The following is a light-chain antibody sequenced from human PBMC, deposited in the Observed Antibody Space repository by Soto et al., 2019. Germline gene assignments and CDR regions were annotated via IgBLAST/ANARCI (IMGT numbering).Light chain of an antibody. J-gene: IGKJ5*01. CDR2: GAS. CDR3: QQYNNWSPT. V-gene: IGKV3-15*01. Sequence: EIVMTQSPATLSVSPGERATLSCRASQSVSSNLAWYQQKPGQAPRLLIYGASTRATGIPARFSGSRSGTEFTLTISSLQSEDFAVYDCQQYNNWSPTFGQGTRLEIK. CDR1: QSVSSN.